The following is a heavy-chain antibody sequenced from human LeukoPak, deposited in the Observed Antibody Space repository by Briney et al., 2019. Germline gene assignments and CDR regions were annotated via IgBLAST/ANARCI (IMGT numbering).Heavy chain of an antibody. V-gene: IGHV4-30-4*08. J-gene: IGHJ4*02. CDR1: GDSISSGDYY. CDR2: IYYSGNT. CDR3: ARGHDYFDY. Sequence: SETLSLTCTVSGDSISSGDYYWSWIRQPPGKGLEWIGYIYYSGNTYYNPSLQSRVTISVDASKNQFSLNLSSVTAADTAVFYCARGHDYFDYWGQGTLVTVSS.